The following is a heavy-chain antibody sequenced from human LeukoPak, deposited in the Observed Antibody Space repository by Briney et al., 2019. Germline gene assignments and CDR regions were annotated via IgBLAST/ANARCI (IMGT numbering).Heavy chain of an antibody. J-gene: IGHJ4*02. CDR3: AKDPSFRPGYFDY. CDR2: VRYDGSNK. V-gene: IGHV3-30*02. Sequence: PGGSLRLSCAVSGLPLSSYGMHWVRQAPRQGLEWVAFVRYDGSNKYYADSVKGRFTISIDNSKNPLYLQMSSLRAEDTAVYYCAKDPSFRPGYFDYWGQGTLVTVSS. CDR1: GLPLSSYG.